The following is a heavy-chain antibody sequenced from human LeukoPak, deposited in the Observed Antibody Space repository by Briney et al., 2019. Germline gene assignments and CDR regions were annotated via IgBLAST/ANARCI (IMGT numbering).Heavy chain of an antibody. CDR3: ARRTVTTPPFYYYIDV. Sequence: SETLSLTCTVSGGSISSYYWSWIRQPPGKGLEWIGYIYYSGSTNYNPSLKSRVTISVDTSKNQFSLNLSSVTAADTAVYYCARRTVTTPPFYYYIDVWGKGTTVIVSS. CDR1: GGSISSYY. CDR2: IYYSGST. V-gene: IGHV4-59*01. J-gene: IGHJ6*03. D-gene: IGHD4-17*01.